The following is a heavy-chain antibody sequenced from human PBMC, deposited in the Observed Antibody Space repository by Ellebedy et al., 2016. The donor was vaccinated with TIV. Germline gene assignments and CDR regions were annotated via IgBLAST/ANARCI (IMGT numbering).Heavy chain of an antibody. D-gene: IGHD6-19*01. V-gene: IGHV1-69*04. CDR3: ARVNQWQGFDP. J-gene: IGHJ5*02. CDR2: IIPMLAIT. Sequence: SVKVSXXASGGTFSNFPISWVRQAPGQGLEWMGRIIPMLAITNYAQKFQDRVTFTADKSTSTAYMELSSLRSEDTAVYYCARVNQWQGFDPWGQGTLVTVSS. CDR1: GGTFSNFP.